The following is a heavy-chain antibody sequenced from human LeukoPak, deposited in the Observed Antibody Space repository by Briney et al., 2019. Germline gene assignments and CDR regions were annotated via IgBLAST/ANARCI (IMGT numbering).Heavy chain of an antibody. CDR3: ANGQSGYRYGYKYYYYIDV. J-gene: IGHJ6*03. CDR1: GAAISSHS. V-gene: IGHV4-59*11. Sequence: LQSLSLTCTVSGAAISSHSCSWVRQPPRKGLEWIGHISDIGSAKYNHSLNSRVNISLATYKNQFPLNLSFVTAADTAVDFCANGQSGYRYGYKYYYYIDVWGKGTTVIVSS. D-gene: IGHD5-18*01. CDR2: ISDIGSA.